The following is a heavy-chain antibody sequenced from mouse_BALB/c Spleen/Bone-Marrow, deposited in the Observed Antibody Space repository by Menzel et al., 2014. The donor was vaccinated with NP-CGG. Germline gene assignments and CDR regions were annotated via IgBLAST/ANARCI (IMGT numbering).Heavy chain of an antibody. CDR3: ARHAYYDQTEVSFVY. CDR2: ISGGGSYT. D-gene: IGHD2-4*01. J-gene: IGHJ3*01. V-gene: IGHV5-9-2*01. CDR1: GFTFSNYG. Sequence: EVKLVESGGGLVKSGGSLKLSCAASGFTFSNYGMSWVRQTPEKRLEWVATISGGGSYTFYSDSVKGRFTISRDNDKNNLYLQLSSLRSEDTALYYCARHAYYDQTEVSFVYWGQGTLVTVSA.